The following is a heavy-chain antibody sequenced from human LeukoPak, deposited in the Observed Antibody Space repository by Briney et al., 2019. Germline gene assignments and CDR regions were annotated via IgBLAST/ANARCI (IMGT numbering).Heavy chain of an antibody. J-gene: IGHJ6*02. V-gene: IGHV4-61*01. CDR3: ARDKLYYDRYYYGMDV. CDR2: IYYSGST. Sequence: PSETLSLTCTVSGGSVSSGSYYWSWIRQPPGKGLEWIGYIYYSGSTNYNPSLKSRVTISVDTSKNQFSLKLSSVTAADTAVYYCARDKLYYDRYYYGMDVWGQGTTVTVSS. CDR1: GGSVSSGSYY. D-gene: IGHD3-22*01.